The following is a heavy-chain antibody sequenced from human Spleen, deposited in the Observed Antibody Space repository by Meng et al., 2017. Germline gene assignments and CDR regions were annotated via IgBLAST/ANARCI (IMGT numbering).Heavy chain of an antibody. CDR2: IHWDDDK. V-gene: IGHV2-5*02. J-gene: IGHJ5*02. CDR3: ARSPSAFNWFDP. CDR1: GFSLSTSGVG. Sequence: QITLKESGPTLVKATQPLTLTCTFSGFSLSTSGVGVAWIRQPPGKALEWLALIHWDDDKRYRPSLKSRLTITKDTSKNQVVLTMTNMNPVDTATYYSARSPSAFNWFDPWGQGTLVTVSS.